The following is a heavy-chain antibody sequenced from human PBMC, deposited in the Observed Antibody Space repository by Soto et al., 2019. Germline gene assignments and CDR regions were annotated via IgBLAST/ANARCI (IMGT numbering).Heavy chain of an antibody. V-gene: IGHV1-58*01. D-gene: IGHD6-13*01. CDR1: GFTFTCSA. Sequence: ASVKVSCKASGFTFTCSAVQWVRQARGQRLEWIGRIVVGSGDTNSAQKFQERVTITRDMSTSTAYIELSSLRSEDTAVYYCAATIIAAVGTGYYYGMDVWGQGTTVTV. CDR2: IVVGSGDT. J-gene: IGHJ6*02. CDR3: AATIIAAVGTGYYYGMDV.